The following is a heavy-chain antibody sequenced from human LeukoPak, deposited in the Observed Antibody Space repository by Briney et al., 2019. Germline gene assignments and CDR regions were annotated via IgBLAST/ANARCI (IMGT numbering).Heavy chain of an antibody. J-gene: IGHJ4*02. CDR1: GFIFGGYA. CDR3: AKGRGLYSSSWPFDY. CDR2: ISYDGGKT. D-gene: IGHD6-13*01. Sequence: GGSLRLSCAASGFIFGGYAMHWVRQAPGKGLQWLAVISYDGGKTYYADSVKGRFTISRDNSKNTLYLQMNSLRAEDTAVYYCAKGRGLYSSSWPFDYWGQGTLVTVSS. V-gene: IGHV3-30-3*01.